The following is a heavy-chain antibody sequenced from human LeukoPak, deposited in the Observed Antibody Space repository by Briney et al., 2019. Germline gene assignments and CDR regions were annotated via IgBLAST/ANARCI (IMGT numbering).Heavy chain of an antibody. D-gene: IGHD1-26*01. V-gene: IGHV4-59*01. CDR2: IYYTGST. CDR3: ARGVVGARRYFDL. Sequence: PSETLSLTCTVSGGSINNYYGSWIRQPPGKGLEWIGYIYYTGSTSYNPSLKSRVTISVDTSKNQFSLELTSVTPADTAVYYCARGVVGARRYFDLWGRGALVTASS. J-gene: IGHJ2*01. CDR1: GGSINNYY.